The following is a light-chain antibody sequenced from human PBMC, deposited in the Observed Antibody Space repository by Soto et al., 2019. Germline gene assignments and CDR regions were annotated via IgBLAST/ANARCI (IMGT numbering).Light chain of an antibody. CDR3: QQTNSFPVT. Sequence: DIQMTQSPSTLSASVGDRVSINCRASQSISAWLAWYQQRPGKAPRLLIYKASTLQSGVPSRFSGSGSGTDFTLTISSLQPEDFATYYCQQTNSFPVTFGGGTKVVVK. CDR2: KAS. J-gene: IGKJ4*01. V-gene: IGKV1-5*03. CDR1: QSISAW.